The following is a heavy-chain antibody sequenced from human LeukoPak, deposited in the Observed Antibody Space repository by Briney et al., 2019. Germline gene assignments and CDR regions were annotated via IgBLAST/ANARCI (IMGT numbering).Heavy chain of an antibody. V-gene: IGHV3-30-3*01. CDR3: ARDRVATAMWYYYGMDV. D-gene: IGHD5-18*01. Sequence: GRSLRLSCAASGFTFSSYAMHWVRQAPGKGLEWVAVISYDGSNKYYADSVKGRFTISRDNSKNTLYLQMNSLRAEDTAVYYCARDRVATAMWYYYGMDVWGQGTTVTVSS. CDR2: ISYDGSNK. CDR1: GFTFSSYA. J-gene: IGHJ6*02.